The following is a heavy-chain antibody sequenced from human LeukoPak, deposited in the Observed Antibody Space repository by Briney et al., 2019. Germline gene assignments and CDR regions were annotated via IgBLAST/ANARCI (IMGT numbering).Heavy chain of an antibody. V-gene: IGHV3-23*01. CDR1: GVTFNKYA. Sequence: GGSLRLSCAASGVTFNKYAMNCVREAPGKGLGWGSVLFGSSGSTDYADSVKGRFTISRDTSKNTLYLEMNSLRAEDTAIYYCVKGAYDYIEIAYFDYWGQGTRVTVSS. CDR3: VKGAYDYIEIAYFDY. J-gene: IGHJ4*02. CDR2: LFGSSGST. D-gene: IGHD5-12*01.